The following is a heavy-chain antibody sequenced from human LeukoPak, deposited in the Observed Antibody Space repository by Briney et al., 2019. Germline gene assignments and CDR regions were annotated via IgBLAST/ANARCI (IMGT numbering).Heavy chain of an antibody. CDR1: GYTFTSYG. J-gene: IGHJ5*02. V-gene: IGHV1-69*13. CDR2: IIPIFGTA. CDR3: ARDLYGVDP. Sequence: GASVKVSCKASGYTFTSYGFSWVRQAPGQGLEWMGGIIPIFGTANYAQKFQGRVTITADESTSTAYMELSSLRSEDTAVYYCARDLYGVDPWGQGTLVTVSS. D-gene: IGHD3-16*01.